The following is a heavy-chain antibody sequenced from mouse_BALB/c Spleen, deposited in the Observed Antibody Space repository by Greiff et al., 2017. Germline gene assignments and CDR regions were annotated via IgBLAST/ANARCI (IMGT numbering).Heavy chain of an antibody. CDR3: ARWGYYDGEFFAY. CDR1: GDSITSGY. Sequence: EVQLQESGPSLVKPSQTLSLTCSVTGDSITSGYWNWIRKFPGNKLEYMGYISYSGSTYYNPSLKSRISITRDTSKNQYYLQLNSVTTEDTATYYCARWGYYDGEFFAYWGQGTLVTVSA. D-gene: IGHD2-3*01. V-gene: IGHV3-8*02. J-gene: IGHJ3*01. CDR2: ISYSGST.